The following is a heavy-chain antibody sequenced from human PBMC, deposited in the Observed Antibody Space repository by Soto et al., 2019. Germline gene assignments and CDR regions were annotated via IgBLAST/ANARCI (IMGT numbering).Heavy chain of an antibody. Sequence: ASVKVSCKASGGTFSRYAISWVRQAPGQGLEWMGGIIPIFGTANYAQKFQGRVTITADESTSTAYMELSSLRSEDTAVYYCARGDSHDYSNYEKYNWFDPWGQGTLVTVSS. CDR3: ARGDSHDYSNYEKYNWFDP. J-gene: IGHJ5*02. D-gene: IGHD4-4*01. V-gene: IGHV1-69*13. CDR1: GGTFSRYA. CDR2: IIPIFGTA.